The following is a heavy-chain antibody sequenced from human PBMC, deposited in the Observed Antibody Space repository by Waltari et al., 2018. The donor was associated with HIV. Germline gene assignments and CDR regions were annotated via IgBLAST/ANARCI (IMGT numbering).Heavy chain of an antibody. CDR2: VVPFFATT. V-gene: IGHV1-69*12. CDR3: ARSLLTPYYFDS. J-gene: IGHJ4*02. D-gene: IGHD2-21*02. Sequence: QVQLVQSGAEVKKRGSSVQASCKASGGTFRHFAINWVRPAPGQGLEWMGGVVPFFATTTYARKFQGRVTMSATASTGTAYMELRSLTTDDTAVYYCARSLLTPYYFDSWGQGTLVTVSS. CDR1: GGTFRHFA.